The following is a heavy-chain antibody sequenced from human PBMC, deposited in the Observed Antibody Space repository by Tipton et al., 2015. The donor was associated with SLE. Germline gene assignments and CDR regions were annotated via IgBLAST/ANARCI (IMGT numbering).Heavy chain of an antibody. CDR2: ISGSGGST. V-gene: IGHV3-23*01. CDR3: AKLSGGFGNFH. D-gene: IGHD3-10*01. CDR1: GFTFGDYA. J-gene: IGHJ4*02. Sequence: SLRLSCTASGFTFGDYAMSWVRQAPGKGLEWVSAISGSGGSTYYADSVKGRFTISRDNSKNTLYLQMNSLRAEDTAVYYCAKLSGGFGNFHWGQGTLVTVSS.